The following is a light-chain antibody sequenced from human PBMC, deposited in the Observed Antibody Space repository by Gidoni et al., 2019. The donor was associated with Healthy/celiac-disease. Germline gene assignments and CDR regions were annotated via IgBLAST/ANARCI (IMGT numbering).Light chain of an antibody. CDR2: AAS. V-gene: IGKV1-39*01. CDR1: QSINSY. Sequence: DIQMTQSPSSLSASVGDRVSITCRASQSINSYLDWYQQKPGKAPKLLIYAASSLQSGVPSRFSGSGSGTDFTLTISSLQPEDFATYYCQQNHSTPSTFGEGTQVDIK. J-gene: IGKJ4*01. CDR3: QQNHSTPST.